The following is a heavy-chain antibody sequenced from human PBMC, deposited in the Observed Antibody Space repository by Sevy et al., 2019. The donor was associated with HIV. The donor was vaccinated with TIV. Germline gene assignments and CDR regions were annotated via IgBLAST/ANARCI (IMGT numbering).Heavy chain of an antibody. CDR3: ARDLYYCISTSCYWPLDY. CDR2: ISAYTGDT. CDR1: GYSFNMYG. J-gene: IGHJ4*02. V-gene: IGHV1-18*01. Sequence: ASVKVSCKTSGYSFNMYGISWVRQAPGQGLEWMGWISAYTGDTDYRQMFRGRVTMPTDTSTSTAYMELRSLRSDCTAVYYCARDLYYCISTSCYWPLDYWGQGTLVTVS. D-gene: IGHD2-2*01.